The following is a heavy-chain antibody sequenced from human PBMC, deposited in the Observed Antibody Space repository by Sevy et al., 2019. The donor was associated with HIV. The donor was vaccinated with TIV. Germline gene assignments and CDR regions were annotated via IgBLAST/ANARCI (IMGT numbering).Heavy chain of an antibody. D-gene: IGHD3-22*01. V-gene: IGHV3-23*01. CDR1: GFTFGTYA. Sequence: GGSLRLSCAASGFTFGTYAMSWVRQAPGKGLEWVSTISGSGGRTYYPDSVKGRFTISRDNYKNTLYLQMNSLRAEDTAVYYCAKAVSASKVVVTNGFDYWGQGTLVTVSS. CDR2: ISGSGGRT. J-gene: IGHJ4*02. CDR3: AKAVSASKVVVTNGFDY.